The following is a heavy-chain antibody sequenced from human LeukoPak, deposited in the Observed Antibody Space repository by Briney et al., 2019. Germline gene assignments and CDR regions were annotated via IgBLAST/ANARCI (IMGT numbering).Heavy chain of an antibody. V-gene: IGHV1-18*04. CDR2: ISAYNGNT. CDR3: ARMDCSGGSCYSTKYYYYYMDV. J-gene: IGHJ6*03. D-gene: IGHD2-15*01. Sequence: ASVKVSCKASGYTFTGYYMHWVRQAPGQGLEWMGWISAYNGNTNYAQKLQGRVTMTTDTSTSTAYMELRSLRSDDTAVYYCARMDCSGGSCYSTKYYYYYMDVWGKGTTVTVSS. CDR1: GYTFTGYY.